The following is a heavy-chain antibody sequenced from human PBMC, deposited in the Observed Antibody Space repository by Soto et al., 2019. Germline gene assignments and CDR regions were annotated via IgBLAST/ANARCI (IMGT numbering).Heavy chain of an antibody. Sequence: QVQLVESGGGVVQPGRSLRLSCAASGFTFRTYAMHWVRQAPGKGLEWVAVISYDGSNKYYADSVKGRFTISRDDSKSTLYLQMNSLRAEDTAVYDCVRGSLAGRPLVGAFDYWGQGTLVTVSS. J-gene: IGHJ4*02. V-gene: IGHV3-30-3*01. CDR2: ISYDGSNK. D-gene: IGHD6-6*01. CDR3: VRGSLAGRPLVGAFDY. CDR1: GFTFRTYA.